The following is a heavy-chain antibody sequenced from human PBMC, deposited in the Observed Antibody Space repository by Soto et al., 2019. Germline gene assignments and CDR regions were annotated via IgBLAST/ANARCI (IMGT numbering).Heavy chain of an antibody. V-gene: IGHV4-59*01. CDR1: GGSISSYY. D-gene: IGHD6-13*01. CDR3: ARASSSWYAWFDP. Sequence: SETLSLTCTVSGGSISSYYWSWIRQPPGKGLEWIGYIYYSGSTNYNPSLKSRVTISVDTSKNQLSLKLSSVTAADTAVYYCARASSSWYAWFDPWGQGTLVTVSS. J-gene: IGHJ5*02. CDR2: IYYSGST.